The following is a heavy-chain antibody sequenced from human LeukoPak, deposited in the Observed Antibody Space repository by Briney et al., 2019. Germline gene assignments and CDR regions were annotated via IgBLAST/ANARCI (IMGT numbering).Heavy chain of an antibody. V-gene: IGHV3-33*01. CDR3: ARDKWVATCSTTSCSAFDY. CDR1: GFTFSSHG. Sequence: HPGRSLRLSCAASGFTFSSHGMHWVRQAPGKGLEWAAVIRYDGSETYYADSVKGRFTISRDNSKNTLYLQLNSLRAEDTAVYYCARDKWVATCSTTSCSAFDYWGQGTLVTVSA. J-gene: IGHJ4*02. D-gene: IGHD2-2*01. CDR2: IRYDGSET.